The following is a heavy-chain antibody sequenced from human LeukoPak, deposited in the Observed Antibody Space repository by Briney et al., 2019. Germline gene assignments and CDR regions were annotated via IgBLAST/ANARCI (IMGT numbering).Heavy chain of an antibody. J-gene: IGHJ5*02. CDR1: GYSFSSYW. V-gene: IGHV5-51*01. CDR3: ARGRWSVATKWFDP. Sequence: GESLKISCEGSGYSFSSYWIAWVRQMPGKGLEWMGLIYPGESETRYNPSFQGHVTMSVDNSINTAYLQWSSLQASDAAIYYCARGRWSVATKWFDPWGQGTLVTVSA. CDR2: IYPGESET. D-gene: IGHD4-23*01.